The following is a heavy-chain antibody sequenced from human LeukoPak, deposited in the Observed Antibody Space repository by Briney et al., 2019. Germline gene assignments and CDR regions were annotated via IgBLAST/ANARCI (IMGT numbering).Heavy chain of an antibody. CDR2: IGSSGTDI. J-gene: IGHJ4*02. D-gene: IGHD3-10*02. V-gene: IGHV3-11*04. Sequence: GGSLRLSCAASGFTFSDYYMSWIRQAPGKGLEWVSYIGSSGTDIYYADSVKGRFTISRDNAKNTVYLQMSGLRDDDTALYFCVRGAGGPRNYVLDYWGQGALVSVSS. CDR1: GFTFSDYY. CDR3: VRGAGGPRNYVLDY.